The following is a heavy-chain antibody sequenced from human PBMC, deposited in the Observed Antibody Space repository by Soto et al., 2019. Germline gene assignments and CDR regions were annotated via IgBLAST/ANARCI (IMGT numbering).Heavy chain of an antibody. CDR1: GGSISSYY. CDR3: AGEIRPPSSGWYKGENWFDP. D-gene: IGHD6-19*01. V-gene: IGHV4-59*01. J-gene: IGHJ5*02. Sequence: SDTLSLTCTVSGGSISSYYWSWIRQPPGKGLEWIGYIYYSGSTNYNPSLKSRVTISVDTSKNQFSLKLSSVTAADTAVYYCAGEIRPPSSGWYKGENWFDPWGQGTLVTVSS. CDR2: IYYSGST.